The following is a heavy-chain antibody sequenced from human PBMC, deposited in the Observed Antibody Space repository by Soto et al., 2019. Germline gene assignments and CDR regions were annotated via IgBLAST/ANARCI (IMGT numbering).Heavy chain of an antibody. CDR1: GGTFSSYA. J-gene: IGHJ6*02. Sequence: QVQLVQSGAAVKKPGSSVKVSCKASGGTFSSYAISWVRQAPGQGLEWMGGIIPIFGTANYAQKFQGRVTITADESTSTAYMELSSLRSEDTAVYYCARSRDIVLVPAAAGGMDVWGQGTTVTVSS. D-gene: IGHD2-2*01. CDR3: ARSRDIVLVPAAAGGMDV. CDR2: IIPIFGTA. V-gene: IGHV1-69*12.